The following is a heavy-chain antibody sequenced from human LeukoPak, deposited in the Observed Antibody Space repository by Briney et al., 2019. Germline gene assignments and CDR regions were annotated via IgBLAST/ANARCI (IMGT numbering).Heavy chain of an antibody. V-gene: IGHV4-59*01. CDR3: ARHRSKWLQSSFDY. CDR1: GGSISSYY. D-gene: IGHD5-24*01. Sequence: SETLSLTCIVSGGSISSYYWSWIRQPPGKGLEWIGYIYYSGSTNYNPSLKSRVTISVDTSKKQFSLKLSSVTAADTAVYYCARHRSKWLQSSFDYWGQGTLVTVSS. J-gene: IGHJ4*02. CDR2: IYYSGST.